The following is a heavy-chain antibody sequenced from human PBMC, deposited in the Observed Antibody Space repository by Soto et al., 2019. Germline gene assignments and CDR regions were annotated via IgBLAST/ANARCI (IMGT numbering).Heavy chain of an antibody. V-gene: IGHV3-7*05. CDR3: ARTGTSHY. Sequence: PGGSLRLSCAASGFTFADYWMTWVRQAPGRGLEWVANIEKDGGKKYYLDSVKGRFTISRDNTNNSLSLQMSSLRTEDTAVYYCARTGTSHYLGQGTLVTVSS. CDR2: IEKDGGKK. J-gene: IGHJ4*02. D-gene: IGHD1-1*01. CDR1: GFTFADYW.